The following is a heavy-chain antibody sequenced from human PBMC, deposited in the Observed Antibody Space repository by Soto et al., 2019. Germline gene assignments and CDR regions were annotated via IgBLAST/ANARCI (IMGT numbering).Heavy chain of an antibody. CDR3: AKDTYYHDTTGYYVFDY. J-gene: IGHJ4*02. CDR2: ISYDGSKK. D-gene: IGHD3-22*01. CDR1: EFTFSSYG. V-gene: IGHV3-30*18. Sequence: QVQLVESGGGVVQPGRSLTLSCAASEFTFSSYGIHWVRQAPGKRLEWVAVISYDGSKKQYADSGKGRFTISRDNSKNTRHLQMNSLSAEDTAVYYCAKDTYYHDTTGYYVFDYWGQGTLFAVSS.